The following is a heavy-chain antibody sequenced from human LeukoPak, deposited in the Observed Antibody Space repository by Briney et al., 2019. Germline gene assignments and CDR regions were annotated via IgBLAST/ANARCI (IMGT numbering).Heavy chain of an antibody. CDR1: GFTFSSYS. J-gene: IGHJ5*02. CDR2: ISSSSSYI. Sequence: PGGSLRLSCAASGFTFSSYSMNWVRQAPGKGLEWVSSISSSSSYIYYADSVKGRFTISRDNAKNSLYLQMNSLRAEDTAEYYCARDVIAAAGQYNWFDPWGQGTLVTVSS. CDR3: ARDVIAAAGQYNWFDP. D-gene: IGHD6-13*01. V-gene: IGHV3-21*01.